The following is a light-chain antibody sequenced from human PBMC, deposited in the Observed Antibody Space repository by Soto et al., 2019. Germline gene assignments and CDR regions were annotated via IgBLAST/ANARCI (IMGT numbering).Light chain of an antibody. CDR2: RGS. V-gene: IGKV3-20*01. CDR1: QNIRGNE. J-gene: IGKJ1*01. Sequence: EVVLTQSPGTLSLSPGERATLSCRASQNIRGNELAWYQQKPGQAPRLLIYRGSSRATGIPDRFSVRGSGPDFTLTISRLEPEDFAVYYCQDYGTSAPWTFGQGTKVEIK. CDR3: QDYGTSAPWT.